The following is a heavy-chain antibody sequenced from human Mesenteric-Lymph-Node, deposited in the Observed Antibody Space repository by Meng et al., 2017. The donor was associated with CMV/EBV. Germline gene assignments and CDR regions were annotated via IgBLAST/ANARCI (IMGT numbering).Heavy chain of an antibody. CDR2: ISSSGSTI. CDR1: GGSISSSSYY. CDR3: ARDAALMVRGVRRYYYGMDV. J-gene: IGHJ6*02. D-gene: IGHD3-10*01. Sequence: LSLTCTVSGGSISSSSYYWGWIRQAPGKGLEWVSYISSSGSTIYYADSVKGRFTISRDNAKNSLYLQMNSLRAEDTAVYYCARDAALMVRGVRRYYYGMDVWGQGTTVTVSS. V-gene: IGHV3-11*01.